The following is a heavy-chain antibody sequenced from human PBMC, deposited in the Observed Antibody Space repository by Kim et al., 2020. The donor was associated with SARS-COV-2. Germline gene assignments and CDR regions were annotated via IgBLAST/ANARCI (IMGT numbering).Heavy chain of an antibody. D-gene: IGHD3-22*01. V-gene: IGHV4-39*01. J-gene: IGHJ3*02. Sequence: SETLSLTCTVSGGSISSSSYYWGWIRQPPGKGLEWIGSIYYSGSTYYHPSLKSRVTISVDTSKNQFSLKLSSVTAADTAVYYCVTSNLITMIVVASDAFDIWGQGTMVTVSS. CDR3: VTSNLITMIVVASDAFDI. CDR2: IYYSGST. CDR1: GGSISSSSYY.